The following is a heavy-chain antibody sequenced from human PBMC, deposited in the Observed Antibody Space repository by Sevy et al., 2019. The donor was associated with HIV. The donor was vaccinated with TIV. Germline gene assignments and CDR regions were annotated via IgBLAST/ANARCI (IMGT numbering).Heavy chain of an antibody. CDR2: IKQDGSEK. J-gene: IGHJ4*02. D-gene: IGHD3-3*02. Sequence: GGSLRLSCAASGFTFSSYWMSWVRQAPGKGLEWVATIKQDGSEKYYVDSVKGRFTISRDNAKNSLYLQMNSLGAEDAAVYYCARGRIFGVVIYYFDYWGQGTLVTVSS. CDR1: GFTFSSYW. V-gene: IGHV3-7*01. CDR3: ARGRIFGVVIYYFDY.